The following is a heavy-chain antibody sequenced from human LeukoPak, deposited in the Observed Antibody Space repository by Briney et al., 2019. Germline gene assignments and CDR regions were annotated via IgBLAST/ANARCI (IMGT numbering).Heavy chain of an antibody. J-gene: IGHJ4*02. Sequence: TSETLSLTCAVYGGSFSGYYWSWIRQPPGKGLEWIGEINHSGSTNYNPSLKSRVTISVDTSKNQFSLKLSSVTAADTAVYYCARTLYYDFWSGYSPFEYWGQGTLVTVSS. CDR2: INHSGST. CDR1: GGSFSGYY. D-gene: IGHD3-3*01. CDR3: ARTLYYDFWSGYSPFEY. V-gene: IGHV4-34*01.